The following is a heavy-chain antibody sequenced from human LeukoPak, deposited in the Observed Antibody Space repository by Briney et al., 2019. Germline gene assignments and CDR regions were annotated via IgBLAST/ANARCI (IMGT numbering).Heavy chain of an antibody. CDR2: ISSSSSYI. J-gene: IGHJ6*04. CDR3: ARICSSTSCDPPYDYYGMDV. CDR1: GFTFSSYS. V-gene: IGHV3-21*04. D-gene: IGHD2-2*01. Sequence: GRSLRLSCAASGFTFSSYSMNWVRQAPGKGLEGVSSISSSSSYIYYADSVKGRFTISRDNAKNSLYLQMNSLRAEDTAVYYCARICSSTSCDPPYDYYGMDVWGKGTTVAVSS.